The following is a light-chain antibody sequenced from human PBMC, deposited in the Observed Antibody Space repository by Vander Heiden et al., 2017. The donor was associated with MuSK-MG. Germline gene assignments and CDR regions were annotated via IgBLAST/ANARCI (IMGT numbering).Light chain of an antibody. CDR1: KLGDKY. V-gene: IGLV3-1*01. J-gene: IGLJ2*01. CDR3: QAWDSSNNVV. Sequence: YEVTQPPFVSVSPGQTASITCAGDKLGDKYACWYQLKPGQSPVLVIYQDDKRPSGIPERFSGSTSGNTAILTISGTQAMDEADYYCQAWDSSNNVVFGGGTKLTVL. CDR2: QDD.